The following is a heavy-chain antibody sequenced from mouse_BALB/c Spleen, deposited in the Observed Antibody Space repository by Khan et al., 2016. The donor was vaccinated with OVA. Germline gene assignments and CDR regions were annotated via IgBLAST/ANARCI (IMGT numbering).Heavy chain of an antibody. CDR3: ARSDGNSWFAY. J-gene: IGHJ3*01. Sequence: QVQLQQSGPELVKPGASVKISCKASGYAFSSSWMNWVKQRPGQGLEWIGRIYPGDGDTNYNGTFKGKATLTADKSSSTAYMQLSSLTSVDSAVYFCARSDGNSWFAYWGQGTLVTVSA. V-gene: IGHV1-82*01. CDR1: GYAFSSSW. D-gene: IGHD2-1*01. CDR2: IYPGDGDT.